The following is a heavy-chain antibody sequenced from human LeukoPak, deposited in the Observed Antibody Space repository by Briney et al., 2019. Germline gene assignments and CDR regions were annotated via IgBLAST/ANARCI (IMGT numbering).Heavy chain of an antibody. CDR1: GFTFSSYG. V-gene: IGHV3-33*01. J-gene: IGHJ3*02. CDR3: AREGVVGATFWSRDAFDI. D-gene: IGHD1-26*01. CDR2: IWYDGSNK. Sequence: PGGSLRLSCAASGFTFSSYGMHWVRQAPGKGLEWVAVIWYDGSNKYYADSVKGRFTISRDNSKNTLYLQMNSLRAEDTAVYYCAREGVVGATFWSRDAFDIWGQGTMVTVSS.